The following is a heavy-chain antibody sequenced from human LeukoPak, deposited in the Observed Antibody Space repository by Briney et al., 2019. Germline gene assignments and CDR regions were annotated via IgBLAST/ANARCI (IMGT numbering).Heavy chain of an antibody. V-gene: IGHV3-33*06. Sequence: GGSLRLSCAASGFTFSSYGMHWVRQAPGKGLEWVAVIWYDGSNKYYADSVKGRFTISRDNSKNTLYPQMNSLRAEDTAVYYCAKDRGGSFYNWFDPWGQGTLVTVSS. CDR3: AKDRGGSFYNWFDP. J-gene: IGHJ5*02. CDR2: IWYDGSNK. D-gene: IGHD1-26*01. CDR1: GFTFSSYG.